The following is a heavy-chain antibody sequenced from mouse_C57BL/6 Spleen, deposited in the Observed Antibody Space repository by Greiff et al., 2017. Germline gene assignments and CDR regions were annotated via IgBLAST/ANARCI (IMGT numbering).Heavy chain of an antibody. CDR1: GFSFNTYA. V-gene: IGHV10-1*01. CDR2: IRSKSNNYAT. Sequence: EVQVVESGGGLVQPKGSLKLSCAASGFSFNTYAMNWVRQAPGKGLEWVARIRSKSNNYATYYDESVKDRFTISRDDSESMLYLRMSNLKTEDAAKYYCVTQGGYFDYWGQGTTLTVSS. CDR3: VTQGGYFDY. J-gene: IGHJ2*01.